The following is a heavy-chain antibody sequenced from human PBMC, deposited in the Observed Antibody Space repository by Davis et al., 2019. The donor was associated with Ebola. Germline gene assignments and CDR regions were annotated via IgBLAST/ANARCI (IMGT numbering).Heavy chain of an antibody. CDR2: IKPDGSFR. CDR1: GFSSSTHW. J-gene: IGHJ4*02. D-gene: IGHD2-2*01. V-gene: IGHV3-7*03. Sequence: PGGSLRLSCAASGFSSSTHWMSWVRQAPGKGLEWVANIKPDGSFRDYLGAVRGRFTISRDNAKNSLDLQMNTLRAEDTAVYFCAKHGTPTAIGGQGTLVTVSS. CDR3: AKHGTPTAI.